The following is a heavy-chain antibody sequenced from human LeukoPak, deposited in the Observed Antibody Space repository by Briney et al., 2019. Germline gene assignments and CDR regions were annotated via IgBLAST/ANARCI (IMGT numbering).Heavy chain of an antibody. V-gene: IGHV1-18*01. CDR2: ISAYNGNT. Sequence: ASVKVSCKASGYTFTSYGISWVRQAPGQGLEWMGWISAYNGNTNYAQKLRGRVTMTTDTSTSTAYMELRSLRSDDTAVYYCARVYLGGWEQGGLSYWGQGTLVTVSS. D-gene: IGHD1-26*01. J-gene: IGHJ4*02. CDR1: GYTFTSYG. CDR3: ARVYLGGWEQGGLSY.